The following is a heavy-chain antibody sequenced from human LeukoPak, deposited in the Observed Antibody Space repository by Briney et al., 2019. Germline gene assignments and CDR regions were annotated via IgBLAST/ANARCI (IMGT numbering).Heavy chain of an antibody. Sequence: GGSLRLSCAGSGFTFSDHYMDWVRQAPGKGLEWVGRTRNRANSYTTEYAASVKGRFTISRDDSKNSLFLQMNSLKTEDTAVYYCARGGDGYNYVTDYWGQGTLVTVSS. CDR3: ARGGDGYNYVTDY. D-gene: IGHD5-24*01. V-gene: IGHV3-72*01. CDR2: TRNRANSYTT. CDR1: GFTFSDHY. J-gene: IGHJ4*02.